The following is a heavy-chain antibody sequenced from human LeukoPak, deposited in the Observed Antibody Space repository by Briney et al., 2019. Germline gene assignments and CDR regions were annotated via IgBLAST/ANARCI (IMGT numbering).Heavy chain of an antibody. J-gene: IGHJ6*03. CDR2: IIPIFGTA. Sequence: SVKVSCKASGGTFSSYTITWVRQAPGQGLEWMGGIIPIFGTANYAQKFQGRVTITTDESTSTAYMELSSLRSEDTAVYYCARAPIKQLADSGYYYYYMDVWGKGTTVTVSS. D-gene: IGHD6-6*01. CDR1: GGTFSSYT. CDR3: ARAPIKQLADSGYYYYYMDV. V-gene: IGHV1-69*05.